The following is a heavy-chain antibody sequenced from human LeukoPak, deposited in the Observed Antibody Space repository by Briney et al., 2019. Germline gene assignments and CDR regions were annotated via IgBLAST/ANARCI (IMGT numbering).Heavy chain of an antibody. CDR2: ISYDGSNT. D-gene: IGHD2-2*01. Sequence: GGSLRLSCAASGLMFSSYGMHWVRQAPGKGLEWLGVISYDGSNTYYADSVKGRFTISRDNSKNTLYLQMNSLGVEDRAVYYCARAQYAGLYNYYGMDVWGQGTTVTVSS. V-gene: IGHV3-33*01. CDR1: GLMFSSYG. J-gene: IGHJ6*02. CDR3: ARAQYAGLYNYYGMDV.